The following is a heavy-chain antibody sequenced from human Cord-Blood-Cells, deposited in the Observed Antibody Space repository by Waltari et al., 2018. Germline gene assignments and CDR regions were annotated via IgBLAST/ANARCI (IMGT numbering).Heavy chain of an antibody. V-gene: IGHV4-34*01. D-gene: IGHD2-2*01. CDR3: ARGGNVVVPAAIEEIDY. CDR2: INHRGST. CDR1: GGSFRCYY. Sequence: VQLQQWGAGLLQPSGTLSLPCAAYGGSFRCYYWGWVRQPPGNGLEWIGEINHRGSTNYNPSLKSRVTISVDTSKNQFSLKLSSVTAADTAVYYCARGGNVVVPAAIEEIDYWGQGTLVTVSS. J-gene: IGHJ4*02.